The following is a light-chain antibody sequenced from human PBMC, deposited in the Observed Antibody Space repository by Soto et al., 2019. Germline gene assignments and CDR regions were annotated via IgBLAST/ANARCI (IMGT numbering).Light chain of an antibody. V-gene: IGKV1-5*01. CDR3: QQYSRNSF. Sequence: DIQMTQSPSTLSASVGDRVTITCRASQSIGISLAWYQQKSGKAPKVLIYAASSLESGVPLRFSGNGSGTEFSLTISSLQPYDFATYFCQQYSRNSFFGVGTKVDIK. J-gene: IGKJ4*01. CDR2: AAS. CDR1: QSIGIS.